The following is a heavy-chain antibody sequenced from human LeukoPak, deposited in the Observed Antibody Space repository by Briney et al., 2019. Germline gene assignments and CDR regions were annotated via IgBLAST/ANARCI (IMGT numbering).Heavy chain of an antibody. D-gene: IGHD5-18*01. Sequence: GTSLRLSCAASGFTFSTYGMSWVRQAPGKGLEWVSAISGSGGSTYYADSVKGRFTISRDNSKNTLYLQMNSLRAEDTAVYYCAAVDVDTAFPWGQGTLVTVSS. CDR3: AAVDVDTAFP. V-gene: IGHV3-23*01. CDR1: GFTFSTYG. J-gene: IGHJ5*02. CDR2: ISGSGGST.